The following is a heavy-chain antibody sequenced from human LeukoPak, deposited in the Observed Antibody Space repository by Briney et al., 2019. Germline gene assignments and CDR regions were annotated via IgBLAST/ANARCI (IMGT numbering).Heavy chain of an antibody. J-gene: IGHJ5*02. CDR1: GYTFTSYG. V-gene: IGHV1-18*01. D-gene: IGHD1-26*01. Sequence: ASVKVSCKASGYTFTSYGISWVRQAPGQGLEWMGWISAYNGNTNYAQKLQGRVTMTTDTSTSTAYMELSSLRSEDTAVYYCASGKQGHNWFDPWGQGTLVTVSS. CDR3: ASGKQGHNWFDP. CDR2: ISAYNGNT.